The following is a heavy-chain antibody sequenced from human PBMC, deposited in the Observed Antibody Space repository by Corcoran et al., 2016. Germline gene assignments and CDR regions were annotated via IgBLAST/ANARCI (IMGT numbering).Heavy chain of an antibody. CDR3: ARGHPWALSAFGS. CDR1: GDSVSSNSAT. Sequence: QVQLQQSGPGLVKPSQTLSLTCVISGDSVSSNSATWNWIRQSPSRGLEWLGRTYYRSKWYNEYAVSMKGRITISPYTSKNQFSLQMNSVTPEAPALYYCARGHPWALSAFGSWDQGTLGTVS. V-gene: IGHV6-1*01. CDR2: TYYRSKWYN. J-gene: IGHJ5*01. D-gene: IGHD1-26*01.